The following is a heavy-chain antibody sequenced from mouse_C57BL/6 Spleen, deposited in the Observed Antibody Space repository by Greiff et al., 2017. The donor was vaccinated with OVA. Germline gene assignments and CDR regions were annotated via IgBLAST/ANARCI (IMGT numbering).Heavy chain of an antibody. CDR2: IDPSDSYT. CDR3: ARKGYDFWYFDV. CDR1: GYTFTSYW. J-gene: IGHJ1*03. V-gene: IGHV1-50*01. D-gene: IGHD2-4*01. Sequence: QVQLQQPGAELVKPGASVKLSCKASGYTFTSYWMQWVKQRPGQGLEWIGEIDPSDSYTNYNQKFKGKATLTVDTSSSTAYMQLSSLTSEDSAVYYCARKGYDFWYFDVWGTGTTVTVSS.